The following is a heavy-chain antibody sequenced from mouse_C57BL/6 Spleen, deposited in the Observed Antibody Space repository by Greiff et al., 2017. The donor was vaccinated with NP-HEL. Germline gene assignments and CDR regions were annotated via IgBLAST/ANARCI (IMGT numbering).Heavy chain of an antibody. CDR3: AKIYGNYGYWYFDV. CDR2: IWRGGST. V-gene: IGHV2-5*01. Sequence: QVQLQQSGPGLVQPSQSLSITCTVSGFSLTSYGVHWVRQSPGKGLEWLGVIWRGGSTDYNAAFMSRLSITTDNSKSQVFFKMNSLQADDTAIYYCAKIYGNYGYWYFDVWGTGTTVTVSS. J-gene: IGHJ1*03. CDR1: GFSLTSYG. D-gene: IGHD2-1*01.